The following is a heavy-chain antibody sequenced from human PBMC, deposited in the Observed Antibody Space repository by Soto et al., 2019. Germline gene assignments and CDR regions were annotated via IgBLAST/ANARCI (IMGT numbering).Heavy chain of an antibody. CDR2: ISAYNGNT. Sequence: QVQLVQSGAEVKKPGASVKVSCKASGYTFTSYGISWVRQAPGQGLEWMGWISAYNGNTNYAQQLQGRGTMTTDTSKSTSYIELTSLRSGDTAVYYRARVESVVRGVDLAPFGYWGQGTLVTVSS. D-gene: IGHD3-10*01. V-gene: IGHV1-18*01. J-gene: IGHJ4*02. CDR1: GYTFTSYG. CDR3: ARVESVVRGVDLAPFGY.